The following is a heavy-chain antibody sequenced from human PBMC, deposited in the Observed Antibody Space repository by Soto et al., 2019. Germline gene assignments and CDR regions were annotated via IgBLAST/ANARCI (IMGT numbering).Heavy chain of an antibody. CDR2: MSYDGSNT. J-gene: IGHJ4*02. Sequence: QVHVVESGGGVVLPGRSLRLSCATSGFTFSSYGMHWVRQAPGKGLEWVEVMSYDGSNTYYGESVKGRFTISRDNSKNTLYLQMNSLRAEDTAVYYCAKDDGLWYLDYWGQGILVTVSS. CDR1: GFTFSSYG. V-gene: IGHV3-30*18. D-gene: IGHD5-18*01. CDR3: AKDDGLWYLDY.